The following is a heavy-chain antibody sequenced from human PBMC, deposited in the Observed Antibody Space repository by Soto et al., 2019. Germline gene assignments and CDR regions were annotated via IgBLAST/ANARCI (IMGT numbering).Heavy chain of an antibody. J-gene: IGHJ4*02. CDR1: GGSISSPNFY. V-gene: IGHV4-61*01. CDR3: ARRYGGNLDY. CDR2: IYYSGST. Sequence: SESLSLTCTVSGGSISSPNFYWSWIRQPPGKGLEWIGYIYYSGSTNYTPSLKSRVTKSVDTSKNQFSLKLSSVTAADTAVYYCARRYGGNLDYWGQGTLVTVSS. D-gene: IGHD1-26*01.